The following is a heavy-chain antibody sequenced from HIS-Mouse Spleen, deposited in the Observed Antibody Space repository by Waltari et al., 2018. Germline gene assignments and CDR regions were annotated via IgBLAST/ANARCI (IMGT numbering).Heavy chain of an antibody. D-gene: IGHD5-18*01. V-gene: IGHV3-30*04. J-gene: IGHJ4*02. Sequence: QVQLVESGGGVVQPGRSLRLSCAASGFTFSSYAIHWVRQAPGKGLEWVAVISYDGSNKYYADSVKGRFTISRDNSKNTLYLQMNSLRAEDTAVYYCARDTAMVPFDYWGQGTLVTVSS. CDR1: GFTFSSYA. CDR3: ARDTAMVPFDY. CDR2: ISYDGSNK.